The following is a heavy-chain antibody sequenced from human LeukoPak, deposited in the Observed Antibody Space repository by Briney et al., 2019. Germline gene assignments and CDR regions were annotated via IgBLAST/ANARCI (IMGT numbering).Heavy chain of an antibody. V-gene: IGHV3-23*01. D-gene: IGHD6-19*01. CDR3: AKDARRSDGWYFFDH. J-gene: IGHJ4*02. CDR2: ISDSGDTT. Sequence: GGSLRLSCAASGFAFRSQAMGWVRQAPGKGLEWVSVISDSGDTTYYADSVKGRFTISRDNSKNTLYLQMNSLRAEDTAIYYCAKDARRSDGWYFFDHWGQGALVAASS. CDR1: GFAFRSQA.